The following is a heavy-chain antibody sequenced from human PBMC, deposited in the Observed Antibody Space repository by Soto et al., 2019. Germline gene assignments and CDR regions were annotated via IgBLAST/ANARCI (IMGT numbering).Heavy chain of an antibody. J-gene: IGHJ4*02. V-gene: IGHV4-34*01. D-gene: IGHD3-3*01. Sequence: SETLSLTCAVYGGSFSGYYWSWIRQPPGKGLEWIGEINHSGSTNYNPSLKSRVTISVDTSKNQFSLKLSSVTAADTAVYYCARGASILEWTPFDYWGQGTLVTVSS. CDR2: INHSGST. CDR1: GGSFSGYY. CDR3: ARGASILEWTPFDY.